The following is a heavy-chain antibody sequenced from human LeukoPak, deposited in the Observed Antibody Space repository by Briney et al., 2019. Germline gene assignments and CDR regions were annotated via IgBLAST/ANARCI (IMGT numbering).Heavy chain of an antibody. CDR1: GYTFTSYD. D-gene: IGHD6-6*01. V-gene: IGHV1-8*03. J-gene: IGHJ4*02. CDR2: MNPNSGNT. Sequence: ASVKVSCKASGYTFTSYDINWVRQATGQGLEWMGWMNPNSGNTGYAQKFQGRVTITRNTSISTAYMELSSLRSEDTAVYYCARGGVAARPRGLVYWGQGTLVTVSS. CDR3: ARGGVAARPRGLVY.